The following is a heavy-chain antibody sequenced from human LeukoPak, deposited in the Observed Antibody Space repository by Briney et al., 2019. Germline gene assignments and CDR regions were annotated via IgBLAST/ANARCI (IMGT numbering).Heavy chain of an antibody. J-gene: IGHJ4*02. D-gene: IGHD6-19*01. CDR2: IYYSGNT. CDR3: ASTPSGSSAWYYFDK. CDR1: GGSISSSSDY. Sequence: SETLSLTCTVSGGSISSSSDYWGWIRQPPGKGLEWIGSIYYSGNTYYNPSLKSRVTISVDTSKKQFSLKLSSVTAADTAVYYCASTPSGSSAWYYFDKWGQGTLVTVSS. V-gene: IGHV4-39*01.